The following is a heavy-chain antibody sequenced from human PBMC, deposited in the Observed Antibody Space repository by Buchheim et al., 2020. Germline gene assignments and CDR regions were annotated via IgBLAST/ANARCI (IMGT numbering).Heavy chain of an antibody. CDR2: IYYSGRT. V-gene: IGHV4-30-4*07. CDR1: GGSITSSGYS. Sequence: QVQLQESGPGLVKPSQTLSRTCAVSGGSITSSGYSWSWIRQPPGKGLEWISYIYYSGRTDFNPSLRSRVTISIEMSKNQFSLKLSSVTAADTAVYYCAREAAAVAGGMDVWGQGTT. J-gene: IGHJ6*02. CDR3: AREAAAVAGGMDV. D-gene: IGHD6-13*01.